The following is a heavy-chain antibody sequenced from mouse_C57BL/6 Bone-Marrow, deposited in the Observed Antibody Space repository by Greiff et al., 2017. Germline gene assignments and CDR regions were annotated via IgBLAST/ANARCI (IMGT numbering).Heavy chain of an antibody. CDR1: GFTFSDAW. V-gene: IGHV6-6*01. Sequence: EVKLVESGGGLVQPGGSMKLSCAASGFTFSDAWMDWVRQSPEKGLEWVAEISNKANNHATYHAVTVKGRFTISRADSKNSFYLQMNSLRAEDTGSYSCSFPSFYYGSSYNAMDYWGQGTSVTVSS. D-gene: IGHD1-1*01. J-gene: IGHJ4*01. CDR3: SFPSFYYGSSYNAMDY. CDR2: ISNKANNHAT.